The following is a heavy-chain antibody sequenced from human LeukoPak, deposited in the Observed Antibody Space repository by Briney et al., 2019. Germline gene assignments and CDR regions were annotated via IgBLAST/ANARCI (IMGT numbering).Heavy chain of an antibody. CDR2: IYYSGST. D-gene: IGHD3-22*01. CDR1: GGSISRYY. J-gene: IGHJ4*02. CDR3: ARHQVDYYDSSSFDY. V-gene: IGHV4-59*08. Sequence: SETLTLTCPVSGGSISRYYWSWIRQPPGKGLEWIGYIYYSGSTNYNPSLKSRVTISVDTSKNQFSLKLSSVTAADTAVYYCARHQVDYYDSSSFDYWGQGTLVTVSS.